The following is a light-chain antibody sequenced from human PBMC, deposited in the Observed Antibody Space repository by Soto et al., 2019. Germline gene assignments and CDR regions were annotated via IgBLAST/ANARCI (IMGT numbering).Light chain of an antibody. V-gene: IGLV2-11*01. CDR2: DVS. CDR3: CSYAGSYTLV. Sequence: QSVLTQPRSVSGSPGQSVTISCTGTSSDVGGYNYVSWYQQYPGKAPKFMIYDVSKRPSGVPDRFSGSKSGNRASLTISGLQAEDEADYYCCSYAGSYTLVFGGGTKVTVL. CDR1: SSDVGGYNY. J-gene: IGLJ2*01.